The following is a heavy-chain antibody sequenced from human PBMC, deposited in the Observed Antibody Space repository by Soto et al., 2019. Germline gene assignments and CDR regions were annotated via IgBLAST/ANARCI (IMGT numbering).Heavy chain of an antibody. CDR3: AREGGVTIFGVVTDYYYGMDV. D-gene: IGHD3-3*01. CDR2: ISSSSSCI. V-gene: IGHV3-21*01. CDR1: GFTFSSYS. Sequence: PGGSLRLSCAASGFTFSSYSMNWVRQAPGKGLEWVSSISSSSSCIYYADSVKGRFTISRDNAKNSLYLQMNSLRAEDTAVYYCAREGGVTIFGVVTDYYYGMDVWGQGTTVTVSS. J-gene: IGHJ6*02.